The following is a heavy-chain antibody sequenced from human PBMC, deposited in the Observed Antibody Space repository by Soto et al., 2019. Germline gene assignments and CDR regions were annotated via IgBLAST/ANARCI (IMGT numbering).Heavy chain of an antibody. V-gene: IGHV4-34*01. CDR2: INHSGST. D-gene: IGHD3-10*01. Sequence: SETLSLTCAVYGGSFSGYYWSWIRQPPGKGLEWIGEINHSGSTNYNPSLKSRVTISVDTSKNQFSLKLSSVTAADTAVYYCARGGDYYGSGSYTFDIWGQGTMVTVSS. J-gene: IGHJ3*02. CDR3: ARGGDYYGSGSYTFDI. CDR1: GGSFSGYY.